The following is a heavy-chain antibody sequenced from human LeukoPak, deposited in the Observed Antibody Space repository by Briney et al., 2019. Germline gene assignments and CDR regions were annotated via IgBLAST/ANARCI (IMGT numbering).Heavy chain of an antibody. CDR1: GVSFSGYY. J-gene: IGHJ6*02. Sequence: PSETLSLTCAVYGVSFSGYYWSWIRQPPGKGLEWIGEINHSGSTNYNPSLKSRVTISVDTSKNQFSLKLSSVTAADTAVYYCARVLGDYYGMDVWGQGTTVTVSS. CDR2: INHSGST. CDR3: ARVLGDYYGMDV. D-gene: IGHD2-15*01. V-gene: IGHV4-34*01.